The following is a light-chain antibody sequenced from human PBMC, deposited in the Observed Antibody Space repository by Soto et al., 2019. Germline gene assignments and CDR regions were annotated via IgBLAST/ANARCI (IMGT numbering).Light chain of an antibody. CDR2: GAS. CDR1: QDIRKD. CDR3: LQDYNYPFT. Sequence: AIQMTQSPSSLSASVGAIVTITGRASQDIRKDLAWYQQKPGKAPQILIYGASTLQTGVASRFSGSGSATDFTLTISSLQPEDSAAYYCLQDYNYPFTFGQGTKVDIK. V-gene: IGKV1-6*01. J-gene: IGKJ2*01.